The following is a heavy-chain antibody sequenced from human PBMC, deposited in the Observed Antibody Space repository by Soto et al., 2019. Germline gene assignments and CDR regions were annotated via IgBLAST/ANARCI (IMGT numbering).Heavy chain of an antibody. Sequence: PGGSLRLSCAASGFTFNNHAMHWVRQAPGKGLEWVAVISYDGKNKYYADSVKGRFTISRDNSKNMLFLQMNNLRVEDTAVFYCARTSIFMYYFEYRGQGALVTVSS. V-gene: IGHV3-30*04. D-gene: IGHD3-9*01. J-gene: IGHJ4*02. CDR3: ARTSIFMYYFEY. CDR1: GFTFNNHA. CDR2: ISYDGKNK.